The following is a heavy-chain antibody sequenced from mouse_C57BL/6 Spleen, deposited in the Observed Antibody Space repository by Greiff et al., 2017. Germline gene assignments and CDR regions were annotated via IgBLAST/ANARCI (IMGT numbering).Heavy chain of an antibody. J-gene: IGHJ2*01. V-gene: IGHV1-7*01. CDR1: GYTFTSYW. Sequence: QVQLQQSGAELAKPGASVKLSCKASGYTFTSYWMHWVKQRPGQGLEWIGYINPSSGYTKYNQKFKDKATLTADKSSSTAYMQLSSLTYEDSAGYCCARREYDTYYFDYWGQGTTLTVSS. CDR2: INPSSGYT. CDR3: ARREYDTYYFDY. D-gene: IGHD2-3*01.